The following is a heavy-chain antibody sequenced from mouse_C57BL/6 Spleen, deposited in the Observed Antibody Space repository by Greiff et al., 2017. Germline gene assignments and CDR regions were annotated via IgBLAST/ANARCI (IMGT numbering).Heavy chain of an antibody. CDR3: ARGNYYGSSGEAMDY. D-gene: IGHD1-1*01. CDR1: GFNIKDYY. Sequence: EVQLQQSGAELVKPGASVKLSCTASGFNIKDYYMHWVKQRTEQGLEWIGRIDPEDGVTKYAPKFQGKATITADTSSNTAYLQLSSLTSEDTAVYYCARGNYYGSSGEAMDYWGQGTSVTVSS. J-gene: IGHJ4*01. V-gene: IGHV14-2*01. CDR2: IDPEDGVT.